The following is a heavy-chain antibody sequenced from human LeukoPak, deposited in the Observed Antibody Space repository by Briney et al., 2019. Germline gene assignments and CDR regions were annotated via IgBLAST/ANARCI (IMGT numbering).Heavy chain of an antibody. CDR1: GGTFSSYA. D-gene: IGHD3-10*01. CDR2: IIPIFGTA. CDR3: ARGSYYYGSADDAFDI. Sequence: SVKVSCKASGGTFSSYAISWVRQAPGQGLEWMGGIIPIFGTANYAQKFQGRVTMTTDTSTSTAYMELRSLRYDDTAVYYCARGSYYYGSADDAFDIWGQGTMVTVSS. J-gene: IGHJ3*02. V-gene: IGHV1-69*05.